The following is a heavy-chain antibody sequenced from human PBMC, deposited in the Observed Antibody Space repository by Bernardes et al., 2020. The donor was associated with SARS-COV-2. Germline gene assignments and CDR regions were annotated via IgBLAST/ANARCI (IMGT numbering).Heavy chain of an antibody. CDR3: ARGSYCSSSSCYLAPFDS. CDR1: GGSISDYY. J-gene: IGHJ4*02. D-gene: IGHD2-2*01. CDR2: INYSGST. Sequence: SETLSLTCTVSGGSISDYYWNWIRLPPGKGLEWIGYINYSGSTTFNPSLKSRVTMSVDTSRNQFSLKLSSVTAADTALYYCARGSYCSSSSCYLAPFDSWGQGTQVTVSS. V-gene: IGHV4-59*01.